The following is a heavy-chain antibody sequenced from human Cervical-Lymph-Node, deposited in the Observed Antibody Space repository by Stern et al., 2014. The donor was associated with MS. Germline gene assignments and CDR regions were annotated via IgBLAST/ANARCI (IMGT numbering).Heavy chain of an antibody. Sequence: VQLVESGGGVVQPGRSLRLSCAASGFIFSNYAMHWVRQPPGEGLEWVAVVSSDGANTYFADSVKGRFTISRDNSKNTLYLQMNSLKIEDTAIYYCASQIWGQGTMVTVS. CDR3: ASQI. J-gene: IGHJ3*02. CDR1: GFIFSNYA. CDR2: VSSDGANT. V-gene: IGHV3-30*01.